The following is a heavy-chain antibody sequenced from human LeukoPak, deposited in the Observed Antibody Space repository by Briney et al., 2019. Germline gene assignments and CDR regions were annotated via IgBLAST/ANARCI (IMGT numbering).Heavy chain of an antibody. CDR2: MNPNSGNT. Sequence: ASVKVSCKASGYTFTSYDINWVRQATGQGLEWMGWMNPNSGNTGYAQKFQGRVTMTRNTSISTAYMELSSLRSEDTAVYYCARGSHYYDSSGYYYNAFAIWGQGTMATVSS. CDR3: ARGSHYYDSSGYYYNAFAI. D-gene: IGHD3-22*01. V-gene: IGHV1-8*01. CDR1: GYTFTSYD. J-gene: IGHJ3*02.